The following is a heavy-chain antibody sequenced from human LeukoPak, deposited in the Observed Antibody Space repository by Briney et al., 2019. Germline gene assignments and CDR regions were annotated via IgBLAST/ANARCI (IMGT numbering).Heavy chain of an antibody. CDR1: GFTFSTNS. CDR2: LGGSGATT. CDR3: AKERLTTTAFDI. V-gene: IGHV3-23*01. Sequence: GGSLRLSCAASGFTFSTNSMSWVRQAPGKGLEGVSILGGSGATTYYADSVKGRFTISRDNSKNMLYLQMNSLRAEDTAVYYCAKERLTTTAFDIWGQGTMVTVSS. D-gene: IGHD4-11*01. J-gene: IGHJ3*02.